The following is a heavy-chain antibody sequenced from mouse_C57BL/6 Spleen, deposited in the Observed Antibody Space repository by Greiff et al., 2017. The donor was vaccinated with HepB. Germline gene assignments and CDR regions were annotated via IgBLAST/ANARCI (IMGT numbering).Heavy chain of an antibody. CDR3: TTLKTTVGGLYYFDY. V-gene: IGHV14-1*01. Sequence: VQLQQSGAELVRPGASVKLSCTASGFNIKDYYMHWVKQRPEQGLKWIGRIDPEDGDTEYAPEFQGKATMTADTSSNTAYLQLSSLTSEDTAVYYCTTLKTTVGGLYYFDYWGQGTTLTVSS. J-gene: IGHJ2*01. CDR1: GFNIKDYY. D-gene: IGHD1-1*01. CDR2: IDPEDGDT.